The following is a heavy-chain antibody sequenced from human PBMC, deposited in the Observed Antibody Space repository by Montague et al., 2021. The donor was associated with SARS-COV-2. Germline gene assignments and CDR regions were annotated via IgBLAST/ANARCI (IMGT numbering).Heavy chain of an antibody. Sequence: SETLSLTCTVTGDSVINDKYYWSWIRQPPGKGLEWIGFIYDSGSTSYNPSLHSRVTITIDTSKNQFSLNLMSVTPADTAVYYYVKGSGYPWGQGTLVTVSS. V-gene: IGHV4-61*01. J-gene: IGHJ5*02. D-gene: IGHD3-22*01. CDR1: GDSVINDKYY. CDR3: VKGSGYP. CDR2: IYDSGST.